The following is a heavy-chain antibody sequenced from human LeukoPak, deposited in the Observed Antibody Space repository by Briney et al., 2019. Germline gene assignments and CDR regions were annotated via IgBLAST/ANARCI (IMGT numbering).Heavy chain of an antibody. Sequence: SETLSLTCTVSGGSISSSSYYWGWIRQPRGKGLEWIGSIYYSGSTYYNPSLKSRVTISVDTSKNQFSLKLSSVTAADTAVYYCARAKGYYYDSSGLFDYWGQGTLVTVSS. J-gene: IGHJ4*02. V-gene: IGHV4-39*07. CDR3: ARAKGYYYDSSGLFDY. CDR2: IYYSGST. CDR1: GGSISSSSYY. D-gene: IGHD3-22*01.